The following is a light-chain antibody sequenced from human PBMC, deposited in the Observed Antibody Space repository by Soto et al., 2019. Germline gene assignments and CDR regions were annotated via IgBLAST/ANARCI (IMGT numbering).Light chain of an antibody. Sequence: IQMTQSPSTLSASVGDRVTITCRASQTIGTWLAWYQQKPGKAPKVLIYRASKLQSGVPSRFSGSGSGTEFTLTISSLQPDDFATYYCQQYDAYRTFGQGTKVDIK. J-gene: IGKJ1*01. V-gene: IGKV1-5*03. CDR3: QQYDAYRT. CDR1: QTIGTW. CDR2: RAS.